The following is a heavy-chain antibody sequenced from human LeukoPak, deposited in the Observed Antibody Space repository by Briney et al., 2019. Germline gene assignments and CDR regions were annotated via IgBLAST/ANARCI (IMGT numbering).Heavy chain of an antibody. D-gene: IGHD2-2*01. CDR3: ARAGGVVVPAAIFDY. Sequence: ASEKVSCKASGYTFTSYGISWVRQAPGQGLEWMGWIIAYNGNTNYAQKLQGRVTMTTDTSTSTAYMELRSLRSDDTAVYYCARAGGVVVPAAIFDYWGQGTLVTVSS. CDR2: IIAYNGNT. CDR1: GYTFTSYG. V-gene: IGHV1-18*04. J-gene: IGHJ4*02.